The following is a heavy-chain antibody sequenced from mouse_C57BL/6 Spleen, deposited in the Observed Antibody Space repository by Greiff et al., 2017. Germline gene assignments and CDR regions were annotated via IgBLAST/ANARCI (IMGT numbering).Heavy chain of an antibody. D-gene: IGHD2-3*01. V-gene: IGHV14-4*01. CDR3: TDGYYEGFAY. CDR2: IDPENGDT. J-gene: IGHJ3*01. Sequence: EVQLQQSGAELVRPGASVKLSCTASGFNIKDDYMHWVKQRPEQGLEWIGWIDPENGDTEYASKFQGKATITADTSSNTAYLQLSSLTSEDTAVYYCTDGYYEGFAYWGQGTLVTVSA. CDR1: GFNIKDDY.